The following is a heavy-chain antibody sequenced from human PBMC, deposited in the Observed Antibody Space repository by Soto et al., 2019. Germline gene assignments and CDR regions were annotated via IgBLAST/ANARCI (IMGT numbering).Heavy chain of an antibody. CDR3: ARNLICGGTANYYYGMDV. D-gene: IGHD2-8*01. Sequence: GGSLRLSCAASGFTVSSNYMSWVRQAPGKGLEWVSVIYSGGSTYYPDSVKGRFTISRDNSKNTLYLQMNSLRAEDTAVYYCARNLICGGTANYYYGMDVWGQGTTVTVSS. CDR1: GFTVSSNY. CDR2: IYSGGST. J-gene: IGHJ6*02. V-gene: IGHV3-53*01.